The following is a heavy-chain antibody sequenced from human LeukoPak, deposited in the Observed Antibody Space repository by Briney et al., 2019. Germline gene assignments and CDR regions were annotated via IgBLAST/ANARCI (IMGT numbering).Heavy chain of an antibody. J-gene: IGHJ4*02. CDR3: ARDSTSGNIIDY. Sequence: SGTLSLTCTVSGDSIISCGYYWSCLRPHPGQGLEWIGYIYYSGRNYYNPYLKSQVTTSVDTSKNQFSLRLNSVTAADTAVYYCARDSTSGNIIDYWGQGTLVTVSS. CDR1: GDSIISCGYY. CDR2: IYYSGRN. V-gene: IGHV4-31*01. D-gene: IGHD3-10*01.